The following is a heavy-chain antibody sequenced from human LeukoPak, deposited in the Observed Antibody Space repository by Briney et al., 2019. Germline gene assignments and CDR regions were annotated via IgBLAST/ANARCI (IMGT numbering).Heavy chain of an antibody. V-gene: IGHV3-23*01. CDR2: ISASGGNT. CDR1: GFSFNTYA. D-gene: IGHD2-15*01. J-gene: IGHJ4*02. CDR3: AKSLRRYCSGGSCYSDFDY. Sequence: GGSLRLSCAASGFSFNTYAMTWVRQAPGKGLEWVSAISASGGNTYFADSVKGRFTISRDNSKNTLYLQMNSLRDEDTAVYYCAKSLRRYCSGGSCYSDFDYWGQGTLVTVSS.